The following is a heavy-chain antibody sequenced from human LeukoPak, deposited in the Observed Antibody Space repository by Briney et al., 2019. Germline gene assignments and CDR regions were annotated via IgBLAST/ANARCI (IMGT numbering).Heavy chain of an antibody. CDR1: GFTFDDYA. CDR3: AKDGVSGSLETTVTPHFDY. D-gene: IGHD4-17*01. CDR2: ISWNSGSI. Sequence: GGSLRLSCAVSGFTFDDYAMHWVRQAPGKGLEWVSGISWNSGSIGYADSVKGRFTISRDNAKNSLYLQMNSLRAEDTALYYCAKDGVSGSLETTVTPHFDYWGQGTLVTVSS. J-gene: IGHJ4*02. V-gene: IGHV3-9*01.